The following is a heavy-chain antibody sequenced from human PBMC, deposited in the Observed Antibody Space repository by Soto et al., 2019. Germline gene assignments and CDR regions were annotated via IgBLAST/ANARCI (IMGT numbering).Heavy chain of an antibody. J-gene: IGHJ1*01. Sequence: QVSLVESGGGVVQPGGSLRLSCAASGFTFGNFAMHWVRQAPGKGPEWVSVVSYEGNRNYNLDSVKGRFTFSRDNSRNSLYLHMTTLRPEDTAVYYCATAIMWASGSNSNSYFQHWGPGTLVTVSS. V-gene: IGHV3-30*03. CDR2: VSYEGNRN. CDR1: GFTFGNFA. D-gene: IGHD2-21*01. CDR3: ATAIMWASGSNSNSYFQH.